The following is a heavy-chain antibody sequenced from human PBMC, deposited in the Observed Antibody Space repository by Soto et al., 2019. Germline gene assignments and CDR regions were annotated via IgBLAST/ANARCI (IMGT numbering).Heavy chain of an antibody. CDR2: ISYDGSNK. V-gene: IGHV3-30-3*01. CDR1: GFTFSSYA. Sequence: PGGSLRLSCAASGFTFSSYAMHWVRPAPGKGLEWVAVISYDGSNKYYADSVKGRFTISRDNSKNTLYLQMNSLRAEDTAVYYCARDSSGQKYYYDSSGYKAPSYYYYGMDVWGQGTTVTVSS. CDR3: ARDSSGQKYYYDSSGYKAPSYYYYGMDV. D-gene: IGHD3-22*01. J-gene: IGHJ6*02.